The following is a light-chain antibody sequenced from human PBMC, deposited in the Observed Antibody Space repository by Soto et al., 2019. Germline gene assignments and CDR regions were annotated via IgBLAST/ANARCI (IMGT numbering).Light chain of an antibody. CDR1: SSDIGGYNY. V-gene: IGLV2-14*01. CDR2: EVT. J-gene: IGLJ1*01. CDR3: NSYTSSSTYD. Sequence: QSALTQPASVSGSPGQSITISCTGTSSDIGGYNYVSWYQQHPGKAPKLMIYEVTNRPSGVSNRFSGSKSGNTASLTISGLQAEDEADYYCNSYTSSSTYDFGTGTKLTVL.